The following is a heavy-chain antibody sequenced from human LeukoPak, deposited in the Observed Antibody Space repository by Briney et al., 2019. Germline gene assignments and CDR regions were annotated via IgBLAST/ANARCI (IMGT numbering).Heavy chain of an antibody. J-gene: IGHJ6*03. V-gene: IGHV4-39*07. D-gene: IGHD1-7*01. CDR1: GGSISSSSYY. CDR2: IYYSGST. Sequence: SETLSLTCTVSGGSISSSSYYWGWIRQPPGKGLEWIGSIYYSGSTYYNPSLKSRVTISVDTSKNQFSLKLSSVTAADTAVYYCARTASITGTPSYYYYMDVWGKGTTVTVSS. CDR3: ARTASITGTPSYYYYMDV.